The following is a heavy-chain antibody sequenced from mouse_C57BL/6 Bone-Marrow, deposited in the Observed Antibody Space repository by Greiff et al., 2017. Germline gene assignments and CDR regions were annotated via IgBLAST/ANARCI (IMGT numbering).Heavy chain of an antibody. V-gene: IGHV1-26*01. D-gene: IGHD3-2*02. Sequence: EVQLQQSGPELVKPGASVKISCKASGYTFTDYYMHWVKQSHGKSLEWIGDINPNNGGTSYNQKFKGKATLTVDKSSSTAYMELRSLTSEDSAVYYCAREGNSGCLDYWGQGTTLTVSA. J-gene: IGHJ2*01. CDR2: INPNNGGT. CDR1: GYTFTDYY. CDR3: AREGNSGCLDY.